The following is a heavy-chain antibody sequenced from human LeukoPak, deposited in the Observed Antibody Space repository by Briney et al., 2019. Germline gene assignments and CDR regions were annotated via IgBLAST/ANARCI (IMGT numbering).Heavy chain of an antibody. CDR1: GHSFNAYY. CDR3: ATFTAPRNAFDL. CDR2: IDPNSGDT. J-gene: IGHJ3*01. Sequence: ASVKVSCKASGHSFNAYYIHWVRQAPGQGLQWMGRIDPNSGDTKYTQKFQGRVSMTRDTSISTAYMELSRLTSDDTAVYYCATFTAPRNAFDLGGQGTMVTV. D-gene: IGHD3-16*01. V-gene: IGHV1-2*06.